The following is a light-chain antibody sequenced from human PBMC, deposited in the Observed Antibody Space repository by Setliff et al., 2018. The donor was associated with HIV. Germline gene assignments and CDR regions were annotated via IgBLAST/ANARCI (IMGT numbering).Light chain of an antibody. CDR2: DVS. Sequence: ALTQPASVSGSPGQSITISCTGTSSDVGGYNYVSWYQQHPGKAPKLMIYDVSNRPSGVSNRFSGSKSGNTASLTISGLQAEDEADYYCSSYTSSSTYVFGTGTKVTV. CDR3: SSYTSSSTYV. V-gene: IGLV2-14*03. J-gene: IGLJ1*01. CDR1: SSDVGGYNY.